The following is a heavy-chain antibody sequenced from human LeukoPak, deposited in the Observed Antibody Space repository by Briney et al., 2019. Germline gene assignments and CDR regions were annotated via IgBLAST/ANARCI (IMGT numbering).Heavy chain of an antibody. CDR1: GGSISSYY. J-gene: IGHJ1*01. CDR2: IYYSGST. Sequence: SETLSLTCTVSGGSISSYYWSWIRQAPGKGLEWIGYIYYSGSTNYNPSLKSRVTISVDTSKNQFSLKLSSVTAADTAVYYCARLDYDSSGYYYVEYFQHWGQGTLVTVSS. CDR3: ARLDYDSSGYYYVEYFQH. D-gene: IGHD3-22*01. V-gene: IGHV4-59*08.